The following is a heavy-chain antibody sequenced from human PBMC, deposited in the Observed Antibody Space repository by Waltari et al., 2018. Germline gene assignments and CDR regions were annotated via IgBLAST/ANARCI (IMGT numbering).Heavy chain of an antibody. CDR2: IYHSGST. Sequence: QVQLQESGPGLVKPSETLSLTCAVSGYSISSGYYWGWIRQPPGRGLEWMGSIYHSGSTYYNPSLKSRVTISVDTSKNQFSLKLSSVTAADTAVYYCARSPDYDILTGYPPHAFDIWGQGTMVTVSS. J-gene: IGHJ3*02. D-gene: IGHD3-9*01. CDR1: GYSISSGYY. V-gene: IGHV4-38-2*01. CDR3: ARSPDYDILTGYPPHAFDI.